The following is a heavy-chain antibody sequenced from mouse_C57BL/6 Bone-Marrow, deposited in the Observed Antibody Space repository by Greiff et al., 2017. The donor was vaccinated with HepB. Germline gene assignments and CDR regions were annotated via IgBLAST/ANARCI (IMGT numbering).Heavy chain of an antibody. V-gene: IGHV1-52*01. Sequence: QVQLQQSGAELVRPGSSVKLSYKASGYTFTSYWMHWVKQRPIQGLEWIGNIDPSDSETHYNQKFKDKATLTVDKSSSTAYMQLSSLTSEDSAVYYCARSLYGSSYWYFDVWGTGTTVTVSS. D-gene: IGHD1-1*01. CDR2: IDPSDSET. J-gene: IGHJ1*03. CDR3: ARSLYGSSYWYFDV. CDR1: GYTFTSYW.